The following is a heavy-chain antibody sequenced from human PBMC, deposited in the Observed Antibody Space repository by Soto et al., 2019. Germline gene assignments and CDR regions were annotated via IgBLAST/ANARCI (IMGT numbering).Heavy chain of an antibody. D-gene: IGHD4-17*01. V-gene: IGHV1-24*01. J-gene: IGHJ3*02. CDR2: FDPEDGET. Sequence: GASVKVSCKVSGYTLTELSMHWVRQAPGKGLEWMGGFDPEDGETIYAQKFQGRVTMTEDTSTDTAYMELSSLRSEDTAVYYCATHRGVTTTDAFDIWGQGTMVTVSS. CDR1: GYTLTELS. CDR3: ATHRGVTTTDAFDI.